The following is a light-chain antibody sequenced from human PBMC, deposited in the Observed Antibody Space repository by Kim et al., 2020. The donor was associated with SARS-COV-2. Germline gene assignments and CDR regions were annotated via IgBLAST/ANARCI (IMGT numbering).Light chain of an antibody. J-gene: IGKJ5*01. CDR2: KVS. Sequence: DVVMTQSPLSLPVTLGQPASISCRSSQSLVFSDGKTYLNWFQQRPGQSPRRLIYKVSNRDSGVPDRFSGSGSGTDFTLKISRVEVEDFGVIYGMQGIHPLTFGEGTRLEIK. CDR1: QSLVFSDGKTY. V-gene: IGKV2-30*01. CDR3: MQGIHPLT.